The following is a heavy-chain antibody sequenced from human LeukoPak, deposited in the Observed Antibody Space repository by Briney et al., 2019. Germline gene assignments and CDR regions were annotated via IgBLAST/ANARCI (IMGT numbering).Heavy chain of an antibody. V-gene: IGHV4-34*01. J-gene: IGHJ3*02. CDR3: ARRSIARPYDFWSGYIPSSRDHAFDI. Sequence: SETLSLTCAVYGGSFSGYYWSWIRQPPGKGLEWIGEINHSGSTNYNPSLMSRVTISVDTSKNQFSLKLSSVTAADTAVYYCARRSIARPYDFWSGYIPSSRDHAFDIWGQGTMVTVSS. CDR2: INHSGST. CDR1: GGSFSGYY. D-gene: IGHD3-3*01.